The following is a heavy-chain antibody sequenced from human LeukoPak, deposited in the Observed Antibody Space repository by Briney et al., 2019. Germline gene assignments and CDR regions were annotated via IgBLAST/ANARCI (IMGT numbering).Heavy chain of an antibody. D-gene: IGHD2-2*01. J-gene: IGHJ4*02. Sequence: PSETLSLTCTIAGGTISSSDSHRAWIRQHPGRGLEWIGHISYSGATSYNPSLKSRVTMSLDRSQNQVSLRLSSVTAADTAVYHCARVITGTSCYDYWGQGTLVTVSS. CDR3: ARVITGTSCYDY. CDR1: GGTISSSDSH. CDR2: ISYSGAT. V-gene: IGHV4-31*03.